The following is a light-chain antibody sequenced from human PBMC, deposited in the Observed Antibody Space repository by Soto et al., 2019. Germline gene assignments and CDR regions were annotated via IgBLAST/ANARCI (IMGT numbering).Light chain of an antibody. CDR2: GAS. V-gene: IGKV3-15*01. Sequence: EIVMTQSPATLSVSPGERATLSCRASQSVSSNLVWYQQKPGQAPRLLIYGASTRATGIPARFSGSGSGTEFTLTISSLQSEDFAVYYCQQYSSYPTFGQGTKVDIK. J-gene: IGKJ1*01. CDR3: QQYSSYPT. CDR1: QSVSSN.